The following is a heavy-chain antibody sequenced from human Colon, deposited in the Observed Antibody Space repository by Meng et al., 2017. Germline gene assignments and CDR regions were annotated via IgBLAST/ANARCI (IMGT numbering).Heavy chain of an antibody. D-gene: IGHD6-19*01. V-gene: IGHV4-59*01. CDR3: AGDSSGYNWLDP. J-gene: IGHJ5*02. Sequence: QVQRQESGPGHVKPSETLSLPCTVSGGSISNYYWSWIRQPPGKGLEWIGYIYYSGTTNYNPSLKSRVTISIDTSKNQFSLKLNSVTAADTAVYYCAGDSSGYNWLDPWGQGTLVTVSS. CDR1: GGSISNYY. CDR2: IYYSGTT.